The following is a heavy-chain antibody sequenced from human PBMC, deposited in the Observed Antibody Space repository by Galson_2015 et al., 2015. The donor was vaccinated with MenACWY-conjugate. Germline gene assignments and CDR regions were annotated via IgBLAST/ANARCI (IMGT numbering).Heavy chain of an antibody. Sequence: PALVTPTPALTLPCNFSGFSLRTSSVGVGWIRQPPGQALEWLSLIYWDDDKRYSPSLKSRLTITKDTSKNQVVLSMTNMDPVDTATYYCAHSPYCSTTSCYAARAFDVWGQGTVVTVSS. D-gene: IGHD2-2*01. V-gene: IGHV2-5*02. CDR3: AHSPYCSTTSCYAARAFDV. CDR1: GFSLRTSSVG. J-gene: IGHJ3*01. CDR2: IYWDDDK.